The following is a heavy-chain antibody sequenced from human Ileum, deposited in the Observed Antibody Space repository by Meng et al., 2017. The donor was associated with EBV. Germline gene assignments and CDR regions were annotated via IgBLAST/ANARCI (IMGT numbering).Heavy chain of an antibody. CDR2: IYHSGST. V-gene: IGHV4-4*02. CDR1: GDSISSNNW. CDR3: ASGRDYAWHS. D-gene: IGHD4-17*01. J-gene: IGHJ4*02. Sequence: QVQLQESGPGLVKPSGTLSLPCAGSGDSISSNNWWSWVRQPPGKGLEWIGEIYHSGSTNYNPSFKSRVTMSVDKSKNQISLNLSSVTAADTAVYYCASGRDYAWHSWGRGTLVTVSS.